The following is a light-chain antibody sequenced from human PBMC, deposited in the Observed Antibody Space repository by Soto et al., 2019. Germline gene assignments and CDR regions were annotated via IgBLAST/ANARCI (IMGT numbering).Light chain of an antibody. Sequence: EIVLTQSPATLSLSPGERGTLSCRASQSVSSYLAWYQQKPGQAPRLLIYDASNRATGIPARFSGSGSGTDFTLTISSLEPADSAVYYCQQRSHWPLTFGPGTKVHIK. CDR3: QQRSHWPLT. V-gene: IGKV3-11*01. J-gene: IGKJ3*01. CDR2: DAS. CDR1: QSVSSY.